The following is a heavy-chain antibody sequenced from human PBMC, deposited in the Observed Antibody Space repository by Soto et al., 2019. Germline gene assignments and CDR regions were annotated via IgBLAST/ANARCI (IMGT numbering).Heavy chain of an antibody. CDR3: ARDDTANGAFDI. CDR2: IYYSGST. D-gene: IGHD2-8*01. CDR1: GGSISSGGYY. J-gene: IGHJ3*02. Sequence: QVQLQESGPGLVKPSQTLSLTCTVSGGSISSGGYYWSWIRQHPGKGLEWIGYIYYSGSTYYNPSLKGRVTISVDTSKNQFSLKLSSVTAADTAVYYCARDDTANGAFDIWGQGTMVTVSS. V-gene: IGHV4-31*03.